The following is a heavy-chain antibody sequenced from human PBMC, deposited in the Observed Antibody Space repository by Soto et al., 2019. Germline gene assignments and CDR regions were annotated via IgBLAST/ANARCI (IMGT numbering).Heavy chain of an antibody. Sequence: ASVKVSGKASGYTFTGYYMHWVRQAPGQGLEWMGWINPNSGGTNYAQKFQGWVTMTRDTSISTAYMELSRLRSDDTAVYYCARSRYYDSSGYYSAWGQGTLVTVSS. CDR1: GYTFTGYY. J-gene: IGHJ5*02. V-gene: IGHV1-2*04. D-gene: IGHD3-22*01. CDR3: ARSRYYDSSGYYSA. CDR2: INPNSGGT.